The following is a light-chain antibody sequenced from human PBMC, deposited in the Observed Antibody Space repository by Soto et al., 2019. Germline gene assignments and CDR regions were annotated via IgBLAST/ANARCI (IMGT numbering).Light chain of an antibody. J-gene: IGLJ3*02. CDR2: EGS. CDR3: CSYAGSSTWV. CDR1: NSDVGSYNL. V-gene: IGLV2-23*01. Sequence: QSALTQPASVSGSPGQSITISCTGTNSDVGSYNLVSWYQQCPGKAPKLMIYEGSKRPSGVSNRFSGSKSGNTASLTISGLQAEDEAHYYCCSYAGSSTWVFGGGTQLTVL.